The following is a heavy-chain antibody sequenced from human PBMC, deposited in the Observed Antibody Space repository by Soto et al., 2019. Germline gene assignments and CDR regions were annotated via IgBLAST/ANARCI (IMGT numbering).Heavy chain of an antibody. J-gene: IGHJ4*02. CDR2: IWYNGTNK. CDR1: GFDFSSYG. V-gene: IGHV3-33*08. Sequence: QEQLVESGGGVVQPGRSLRLSCAASGFDFSSYGMHWVRQAPGKGLEWVAVIWYNGTNKYYADSVKGRFTIARDNSKNTLFLQISSLRVDDTAMYYCARAGSAASGNPFNYWGQGTLVTVSS. CDR3: ARAGSAASGNPFNY. D-gene: IGHD6-13*01.